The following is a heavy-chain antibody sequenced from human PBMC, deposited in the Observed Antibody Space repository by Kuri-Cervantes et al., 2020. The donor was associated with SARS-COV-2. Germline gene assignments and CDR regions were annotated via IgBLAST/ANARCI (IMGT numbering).Heavy chain of an antibody. Sequence: SETLSLTCTVSGGSISSSSYYWGWIRQPPGKGLEWIGSIYYSGSTNYNPSLKSRVTISVDTSKNQFSLKLSSVTAADTAVYYCARRAYCSSTSCSYNWFDPWGQGTLVTVSS. J-gene: IGHJ5*02. V-gene: IGHV4-39*07. CDR3: ARRAYCSSTSCSYNWFDP. CDR2: IYYSGST. CDR1: GGSISSSSYY. D-gene: IGHD2-2*01.